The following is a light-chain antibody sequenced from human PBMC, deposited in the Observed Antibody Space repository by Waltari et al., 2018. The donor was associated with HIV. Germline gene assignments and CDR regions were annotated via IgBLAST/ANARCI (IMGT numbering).Light chain of an antibody. CDR2: WAS. J-gene: IGKJ1*01. CDR1: QSVLYSANNKNY. CDR3: QQYYSSPRT. Sequence: DIEMTQSPDSLAVSLGERATINCKSSQSVLYSANNKNYLAWYQQKPGQPPKLLFYWASTRESGVPDRFRGTGSGTDFTPTITSLQAEDVAVYYCQQYYSSPRTFSQGTKVEVK. V-gene: IGKV4-1*01.